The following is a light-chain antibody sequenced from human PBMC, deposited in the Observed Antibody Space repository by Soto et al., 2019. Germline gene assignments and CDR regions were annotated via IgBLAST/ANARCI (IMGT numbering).Light chain of an antibody. Sequence: VMTESPACLPVSLGERATINCTSSQSVLPNNNNYLAWFQQKPGQPPRLFIYWASTRGSGVPDRFSGSRSGTDCTLTISRLEPEDVAVYYCQQYGCSRGTLGQGTKVDIK. CDR2: WAS. J-gene: IGKJ1*01. V-gene: IGKV4-1*01. CDR1: QSVLPNNNNY. CDR3: QQYGCSRGT.